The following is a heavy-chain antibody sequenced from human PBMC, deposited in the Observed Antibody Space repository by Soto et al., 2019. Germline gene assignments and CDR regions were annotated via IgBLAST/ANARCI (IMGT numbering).Heavy chain of an antibody. CDR3: VSSSLRPRSGFPFDY. D-gene: IGHD2-21*01. CDR2: IIPILGIA. Sequence: QVQLVQSGAEVKKPGSSVKVSCKASGGTFSSYTISWVRQAPGQGLEWMGRIIPILGIANYEQKFQGRVTITADKSTSTAYMELSSLRSEDTPVYYCVSSSLRPRSGFPFDYLGQGTLVTFAS. V-gene: IGHV1-69*02. J-gene: IGHJ4*02. CDR1: GGTFSSYT.